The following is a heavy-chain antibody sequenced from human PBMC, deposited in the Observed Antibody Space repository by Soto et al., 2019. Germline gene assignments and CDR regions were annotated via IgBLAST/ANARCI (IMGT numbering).Heavy chain of an antibody. V-gene: IGHV1-2*04. CDR1: GYTYTGDY. CDR3: ARARWQLNYGMDV. J-gene: IGHJ6*02. Sequence: ASVKVSCKAAGYTYTGDYVHWVRQAPGQGLEWMGWINPNSGGTNYAQKFQGWVTMTRDTSISTAYMELSRLRSDDTAVYYCARARWQLNYGMDVWGQGTTVTVSS. D-gene: IGHD1-26*01. CDR2: INPNSGGT.